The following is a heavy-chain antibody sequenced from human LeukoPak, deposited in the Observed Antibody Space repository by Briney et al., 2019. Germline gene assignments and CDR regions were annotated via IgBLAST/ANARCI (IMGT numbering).Heavy chain of an antibody. CDR2: MNPNSGNT. V-gene: IGHV1-8*01. CDR3: ARLGGLLWFGEQD. Sequence: ASVKVSCKASGYTFTSYDINWVRQATGQGLEWMGWMNPNSGNTGYAQKFQGRVTITVDKSTSTAYMELSSLRSEDTAVYYCARLGGLLWFGEQDWGQGTLVTVSS. CDR1: GYTFTSYD. J-gene: IGHJ4*02. D-gene: IGHD3-10*01.